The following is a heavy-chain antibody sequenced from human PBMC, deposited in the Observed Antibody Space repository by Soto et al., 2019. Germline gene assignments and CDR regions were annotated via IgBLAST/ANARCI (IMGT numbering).Heavy chain of an antibody. CDR2: ISSSSSTI. V-gene: IGHV3-48*01. CDR3: ARDYYDTEGYFDY. CDR1: GFTFSSYS. D-gene: IGHD3-22*01. Sequence: GGSLRLSCAASGFTFSSYSMNWVRQAPGKGLEWVSYISSSSSTIYYADSVKGRFTISRDNAKNSLYLQMNSLRAEDTAVYYCARDYYDTEGYFDYWGQGTLVTVSS. J-gene: IGHJ4*02.